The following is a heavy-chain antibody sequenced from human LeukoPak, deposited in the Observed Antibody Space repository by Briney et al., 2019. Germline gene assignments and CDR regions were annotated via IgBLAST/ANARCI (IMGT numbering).Heavy chain of an antibody. CDR2: MNPDNDNI. V-gene: IGHV1-18*01. CDR1: GYRFTSYG. Sequence: GASVKVSCKASGYRFTSYGISWVRQAPGQGLEWLGWMNPDNDNINYAQKVQDRVTLTTDTSATTAYMELRSLRSDDTAVYYCARGGGGGYYYHYLDVWGKGTTVAVSS. J-gene: IGHJ6*03. D-gene: IGHD3-10*01. CDR3: ARGGGGGYYYHYLDV.